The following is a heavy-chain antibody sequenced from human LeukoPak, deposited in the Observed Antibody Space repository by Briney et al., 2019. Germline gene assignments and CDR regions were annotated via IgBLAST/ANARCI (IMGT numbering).Heavy chain of an antibody. V-gene: IGHV1-46*01. Sequence: EASVKVSCKASGYTFTSYYMHWVRQAPGQGLEWMGIINPSGGSTSYAQKFQGRVTMTRDMSTSTVYMELSSLRSEDTAVYYCARDHYSYSYYYYYMDVWGKGTTVTVSS. CDR2: INPSGGST. CDR1: GYTFTSYY. CDR3: ARDHYSYSYYYYYMDV. J-gene: IGHJ6*03. D-gene: IGHD5-18*01.